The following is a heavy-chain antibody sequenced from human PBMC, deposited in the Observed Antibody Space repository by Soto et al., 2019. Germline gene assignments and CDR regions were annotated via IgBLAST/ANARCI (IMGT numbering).Heavy chain of an antibody. D-gene: IGHD3-10*01. CDR1: GFTFNNYG. J-gene: IGHJ4*02. V-gene: IGHV3-30*03. CDR3: AWDLGSSASVSYPDF. CDR2: ISYEGRYT. Sequence: QVQLVESGGGVVQPGKSLRLSCVGSGFTFNNYGIHWVRQAPGKGLEWVAVISYEGRYTFSVDSVQGRVTISRDNSKNKAYHQMNRLREEDTAVYFCAWDLGSSASVSYPDFWGQGTLVTDSS.